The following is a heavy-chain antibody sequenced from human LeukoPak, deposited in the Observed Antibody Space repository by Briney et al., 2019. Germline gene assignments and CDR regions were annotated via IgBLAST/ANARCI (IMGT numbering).Heavy chain of an antibody. J-gene: IGHJ6*03. D-gene: IGHD6-19*01. Sequence: SETLSLTCTVSGGSISSYYWSWIRQPPGKGLEWIWDIYYSGSTNYNASLKSRVTISVDTSKNQFSLKLSSVTAADTAVYYCARGQQWLVLRYYYYYMDVWGKGTTVTISS. CDR3: ARGQQWLVLRYYYYYMDV. CDR1: GGSISSYY. V-gene: IGHV4-59*01. CDR2: IYYSGST.